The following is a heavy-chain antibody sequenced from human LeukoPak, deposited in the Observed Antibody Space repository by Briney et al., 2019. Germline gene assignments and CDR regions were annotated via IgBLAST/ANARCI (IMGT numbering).Heavy chain of an antibody. Sequence: ASVKVSCKASGYTFSGSYMHWVRQAPGRGLEWMGWIIPNSGGTNYARTFQGRVTMNRDTSISTAYMELSRLRSDDTAVYYCATGGNFDFWSGYWTVLGSFGYFDYWGQGTLVTVSS. CDR3: ATGGNFDFWSGYWTVLGSFGYFDY. J-gene: IGHJ4*02. V-gene: IGHV1-2*02. D-gene: IGHD3-3*01. CDR2: IIPNSGGT. CDR1: GYTFSGSY.